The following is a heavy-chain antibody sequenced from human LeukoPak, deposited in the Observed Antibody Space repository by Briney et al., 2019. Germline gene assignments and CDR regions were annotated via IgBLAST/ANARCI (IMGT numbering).Heavy chain of an antibody. CDR3: ARFLASWDRYYMDV. CDR1: GFTFSSYS. Sequence: GGSLRLSCAASGFTFSSYSMNWVRQAPGKGLEWVSSISSSSSYIYYADSVKGRFTISGDNAKNSLYLQMNSLRAEDTAVYYCARFLASWDRYYMDVWGKGTTVSVSS. V-gene: IGHV3-21*01. D-gene: IGHD2-2*01. CDR2: ISSSSSYI. J-gene: IGHJ6*03.